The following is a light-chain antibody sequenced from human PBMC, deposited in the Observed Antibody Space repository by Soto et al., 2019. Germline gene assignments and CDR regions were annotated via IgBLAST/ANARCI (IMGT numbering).Light chain of an antibody. CDR2: SAS. Sequence: EIVLTQSPATLSLSPGERATLSCRASQSVGIYLNWYQQKPGQAPRLLIYSASNRATGIPARFSGSGSGTDCTLTISSLEPEDVAVYYCQQRSNWPPVTFGGGTKVEIK. V-gene: IGKV3-11*01. CDR3: QQRSNWPPVT. CDR1: QSVGIY. J-gene: IGKJ4*01.